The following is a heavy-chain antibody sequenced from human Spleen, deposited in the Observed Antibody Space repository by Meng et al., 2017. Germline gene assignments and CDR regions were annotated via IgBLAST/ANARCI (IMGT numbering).Heavy chain of an antibody. CDR3: ARFSGSYSILDAFDI. J-gene: IGHJ3*02. Sequence: GGSLRLSCAASGFTVSHNYMSWVRQAPGKGLEWVSVIYSGGNTYYADSVKGRFTISRDNSKNTVFLQINSLRAEDTAVYYCARFSGSYSILDAFDIWGQGTMVTVSS. D-gene: IGHD1-26*01. V-gene: IGHV3-66*02. CDR2: IYSGGNT. CDR1: GFTVSHNY.